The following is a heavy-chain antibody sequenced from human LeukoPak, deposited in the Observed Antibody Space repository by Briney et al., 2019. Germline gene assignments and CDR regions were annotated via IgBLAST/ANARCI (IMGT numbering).Heavy chain of an antibody. CDR2: INDSGSV. Sequence: PSETLSLTCAVYSGSFSGYYWSWIRQPPGKGLEWIGEINDSGSVNCNPSLKNRVTLSVDTSKNQLSLRLSSVAAADTAVYYCARRLVDSGASQVSGDWGQGTLVTVSS. J-gene: IGHJ4*02. V-gene: IGHV4-34*01. D-gene: IGHD2-15*01. CDR1: SGSFSGYY. CDR3: ARRLVDSGASQVSGD.